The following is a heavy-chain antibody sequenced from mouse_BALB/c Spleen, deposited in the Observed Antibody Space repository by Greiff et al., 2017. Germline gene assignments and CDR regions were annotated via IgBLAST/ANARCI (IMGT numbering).Heavy chain of an antibody. V-gene: IGHV2-6-7*01. CDR2: IWGDGRT. CDR1: GFSLTGYG. D-gene: IGHD2-1*01. Sequence: VKLMESGPGLVAPSQSLSITCTVSGFSLTGYGVNWVRQPPGKGLEWLGMIWGDGRTDYNSALKSRLSISKDNSKSHVFLKMNSLQTDDTARYYCARDPGYGKPRYWYFDVWGAGTTVTVSS. CDR3: ARDPGYGKPRYWYFDV. J-gene: IGHJ1*01.